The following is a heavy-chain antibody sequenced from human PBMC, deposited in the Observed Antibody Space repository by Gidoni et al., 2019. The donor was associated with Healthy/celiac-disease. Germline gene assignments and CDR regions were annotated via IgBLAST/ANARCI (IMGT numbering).Heavy chain of an antibody. V-gene: IGHV4-34*01. CDR3: ARVWRSIAARLPPDY. Sequence: QVQLQQWGAGLLKPSENLSLTCAVYGGSFRGYYWSWIRQPPGKGLEWSGEINHSGSTNYNPSLKSRVTISVDTSKNQFSLKLSSVTAADTAVYYCARVWRSIAARLPPDYWGQGTLVTVSS. J-gene: IGHJ4*02. D-gene: IGHD6-6*01. CDR2: INHSGST. CDR1: GGSFRGYY.